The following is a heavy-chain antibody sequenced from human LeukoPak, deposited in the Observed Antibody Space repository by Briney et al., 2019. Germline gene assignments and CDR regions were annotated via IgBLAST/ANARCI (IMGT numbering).Heavy chain of an antibody. CDR1: GGSFSGYY. Sequence: SETLSLTCAVYGGSFSGYYWSWIRQPPGKGLEWIGEINHSGSTNYNPSLKSRVTISVDTSKTQFSLKLSSVTAADTAVYYCARRRREVPYYYGSGSYPVFDPWGQGTLVTVSS. D-gene: IGHD3-10*01. J-gene: IGHJ5*02. V-gene: IGHV4-34*01. CDR3: ARRRREVPYYYGSGSYPVFDP. CDR2: INHSGST.